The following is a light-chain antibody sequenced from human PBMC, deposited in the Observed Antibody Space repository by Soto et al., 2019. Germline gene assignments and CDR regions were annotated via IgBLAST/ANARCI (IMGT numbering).Light chain of an antibody. CDR2: DAS. J-gene: IGKJ5*01. CDR1: QSVSSY. V-gene: IGKV3-11*01. CDR3: QKRSNLPPIT. Sequence: EIVLTQSPATLSLSPGERATLSCRASQSVSSYLAWYQQKPGQAPRLLIDDASNRATGIPARFSGSGAGIDITITISSLEREEFAVYSRQKRSNLPPITIAQETRLKI.